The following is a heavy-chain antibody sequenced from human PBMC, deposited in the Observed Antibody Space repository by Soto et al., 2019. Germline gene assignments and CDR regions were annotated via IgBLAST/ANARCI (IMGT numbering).Heavy chain of an antibody. CDR3: ARDPWAADY. D-gene: IGHD3-16*01. Sequence: EEQLVESGGGLVQPGGSLRLSCAASGFTVSTKYMSWVRQAPGKGLEWVSVIYSGGSTFYADSVRGRFTISRDNSKNTVNLQMNSLRAEDTAVYYCARDPWAADYWGQGTLVTVSS. V-gene: IGHV3-66*01. J-gene: IGHJ4*02. CDR2: IYSGGST. CDR1: GFTVSTKY.